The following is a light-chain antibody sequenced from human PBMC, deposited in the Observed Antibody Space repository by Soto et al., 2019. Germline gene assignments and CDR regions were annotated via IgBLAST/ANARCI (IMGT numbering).Light chain of an antibody. V-gene: IGKV1-39*01. CDR2: AAS. CDR3: QQNYTTLFT. Sequence: DIQMTQSPSSLSASVGDRVTITCRASQSISNYLNWYQQKPGKAPKLLIYAASSLQSGVPSRFSGSGSATYFTLTISSLQPEDFATYSCQQNYTTLFTFGPGTNVDI. J-gene: IGKJ3*01. CDR1: QSISNY.